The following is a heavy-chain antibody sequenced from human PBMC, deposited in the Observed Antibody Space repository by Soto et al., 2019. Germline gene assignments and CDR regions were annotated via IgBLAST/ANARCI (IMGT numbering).Heavy chain of an antibody. D-gene: IGHD3-22*01. CDR1: GGSISSGGYS. V-gene: IGHV4-30-2*01. Sequence: SETLSLTCAVSGGSISSGGYSWSWIRQPPGKGLEWIGYIYHSGSTYYNPSLKSRVAISVDRSKNQFSLKLSSVTAADTAVYYCARGGNNHYYHSNSDYYYYGMDVWGQGTTVTVSS. CDR2: IYHSGST. CDR3: ARGGNNHYYHSNSDYYYYGMDV. J-gene: IGHJ6*02.